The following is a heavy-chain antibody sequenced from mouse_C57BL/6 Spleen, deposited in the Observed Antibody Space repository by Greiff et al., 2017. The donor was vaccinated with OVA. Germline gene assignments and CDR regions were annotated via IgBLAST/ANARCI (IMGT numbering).Heavy chain of an antibody. D-gene: IGHD2-4*01. CDR2: ILPGSGST. J-gene: IGHJ3*01. CDR3: ARGDYASWFAY. Sequence: VQLQQSGAELMKPGASVKLSCKATGYTFTGYWIEWVKQRPGHGLGWIGEILPGSGSTNYNEKFKGKATFTADTSSTTAYMQLSSLTTADSAICDCARGDYASWFAYWGQGTLVTVAA. V-gene: IGHV1-9*01. CDR1: GYTFTGYW.